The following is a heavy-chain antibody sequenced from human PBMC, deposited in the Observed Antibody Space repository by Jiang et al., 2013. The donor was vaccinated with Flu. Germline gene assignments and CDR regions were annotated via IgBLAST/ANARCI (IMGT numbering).Heavy chain of an antibody. V-gene: IGHV3-33*01. CDR3: ARDRQDSGAGSYCHY. J-gene: IGHJ4*02. D-gene: IGHD3-10*01. CDR1: GFSITSYG. Sequence: QLVESGGGVVQPGTSLRLSCAASGFSITSYGMHWVRQVPDKGLEWIATMWHDGSTRYYRDSVRGRFTISRDNSKNTLYLQMNSLRVEDTATYYCARDRQDSGAGSYCHYWGQGTLLTVSS. CDR2: MWHDGSTR.